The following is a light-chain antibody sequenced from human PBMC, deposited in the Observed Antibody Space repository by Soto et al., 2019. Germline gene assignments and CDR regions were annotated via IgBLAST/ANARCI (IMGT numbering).Light chain of an antibody. CDR3: QQHSNWPIT. CDR2: GTS. CDR1: QSVSRSN. Sequence: EIVLTQSPDTLSLSPGERATVSCRASQSVSRSNLAWYQHKPGQAPRLLIYGTSNRATGIPDRFTGSGSGTDLTLTISSLEPEDFAAFYCQQHSNWPITFGQGTRLEIK. V-gene: IGKV3D-20*02. J-gene: IGKJ5*01.